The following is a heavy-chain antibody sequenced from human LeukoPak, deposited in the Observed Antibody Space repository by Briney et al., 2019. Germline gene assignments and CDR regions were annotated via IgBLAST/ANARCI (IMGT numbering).Heavy chain of an antibody. V-gene: IGHV1-2*02. CDR2: INPNSGGT. Sequence: WDSVKVSCKASGYTFTGYYMHWVRQAPGQGLEWMGWINPNSGGTNYAQKFQGRVTMTRDTSISTAYMELSRLRSDDTAVYYCARFVVVVAATGLYYYYGMDVWGQGTTVTVSS. D-gene: IGHD2-15*01. J-gene: IGHJ6*02. CDR3: ARFVVVVAATGLYYYYGMDV. CDR1: GYTFTGYY.